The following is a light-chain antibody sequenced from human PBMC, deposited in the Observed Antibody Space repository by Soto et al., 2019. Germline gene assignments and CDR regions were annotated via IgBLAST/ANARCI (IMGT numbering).Light chain of an antibody. CDR2: SSS. Sequence: DIQLTQSPSSLSASVGHRVTITCRASQGIITYLNWYQQKPGKAPNILIYSSSTLQSGVPSRFSGSGSGTDCTLTISSLQAEDVEVYYCQQYFSFPRTFGQGTKVDIK. CDR3: QQYFSFPRT. CDR1: QGIITY. J-gene: IGKJ1*01. V-gene: IGKV1-39*01.